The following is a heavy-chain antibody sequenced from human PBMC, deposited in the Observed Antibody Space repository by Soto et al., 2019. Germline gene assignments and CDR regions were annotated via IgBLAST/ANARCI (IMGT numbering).Heavy chain of an antibody. Sequence: SQSLSLTCAISGDSVSSNSAAWNWVRQSPSRGLEWLGRTYYRSKWYDDYAVSVKSRITINPDTSKNHFSLHLNSVTPEDTAVYYCARGAGRGFCSGNTCYSPYNYYGMDVWGQGTTVTVSS. CDR3: ARGAGRGFCSGNTCYSPYNYYGMDV. V-gene: IGHV6-1*01. D-gene: IGHD2-15*01. CDR2: TYYRSKWYD. J-gene: IGHJ6*02. CDR1: GDSVSSNSAA.